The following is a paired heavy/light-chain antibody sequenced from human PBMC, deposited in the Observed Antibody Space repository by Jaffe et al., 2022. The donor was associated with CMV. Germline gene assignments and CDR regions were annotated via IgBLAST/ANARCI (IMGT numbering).Heavy chain of an antibody. D-gene: IGHD7-27*01. V-gene: IGHV4-59*01. CDR2: IYYTGKT. CDR3: ARDSNWGYWYFDL. CDR1: GGSISSYY. J-gene: IGHJ2*01. Sequence: QVQLQESGPGLVKPSETLSLTCTISGGSISSYYWTWVRQPPGKGLEYIGYIYYTGKTFYNPSLKSRVTISIDTSKNQVSLKLSSVTAADTAVYYCARDSNWGYWYFDLWGRGTLVTVSS.
Light chain of an antibody. Sequence: ETVMTQSPATLSVSPGERATLSCRASQSVGSDLAWYQQKPGQPPRLLIYRVSTRATGIPARFTGSGSGTEFTLTISSLQSEDFAVYSCQQHNNWPWTFGQGTKVEIK. V-gene: IGKV3-15*01. J-gene: IGKJ1*01. CDR2: RVS. CDR1: QSVGSD. CDR3: QQHNNWPWT.